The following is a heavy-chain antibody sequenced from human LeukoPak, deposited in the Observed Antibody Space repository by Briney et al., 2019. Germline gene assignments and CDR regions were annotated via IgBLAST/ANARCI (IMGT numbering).Heavy chain of an antibody. CDR1: GFTFDDYA. CDR3: AKDIRQWLVRPYYFDY. V-gene: IGHV3-9*03. CDR2: ISWNSGSI. Sequence: GGSLRLSCAASGFTFDDYAMHWVRQAPGKSLEWVSGISWNSGSIGYADSVKGRFTISRDNAKNSLYLQMNSLRAEDMALYYCAKDIRQWLVRPYYFDYWGQGTLVTVSS. J-gene: IGHJ4*02. D-gene: IGHD6-19*01.